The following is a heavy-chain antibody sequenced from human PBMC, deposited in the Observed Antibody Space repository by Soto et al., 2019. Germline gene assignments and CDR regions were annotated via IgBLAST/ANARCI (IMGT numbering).Heavy chain of an antibody. Sequence: GGSLRLCCAASGFTFSNYAMSWVRQAPGKGLEWVSAISGSGGSTYYADSVKGRFTISRDNSKNTLYLQMNSLRAEDTAVYYCAKGNYYDSSGYPDYWGQGTLVTVSS. V-gene: IGHV3-23*01. D-gene: IGHD3-22*01. J-gene: IGHJ4*02. CDR3: AKGNYYDSSGYPDY. CDR1: GFTFSNYA. CDR2: ISGSGGST.